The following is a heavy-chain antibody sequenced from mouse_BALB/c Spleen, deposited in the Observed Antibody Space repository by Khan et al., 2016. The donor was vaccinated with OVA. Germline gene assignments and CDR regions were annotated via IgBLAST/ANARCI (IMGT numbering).Heavy chain of an antibody. V-gene: IGHV5-6*01. J-gene: IGHJ4*01. Sequence: EVELVESGGDLVKPGGSLKLSCAASGFIFSSYGMSWVRQTPDKRLEWVATISSGGSYTYYPESVKGRFTISSDNAKNTLYLQMSSLKSEDTAMYYCSRFITTATGDYFGMDYWGRGTSVTISS. D-gene: IGHD1-2*01. CDR2: ISSGGSYT. CDR1: GFIFSSYG. CDR3: SRFITTATGDYFGMDY.